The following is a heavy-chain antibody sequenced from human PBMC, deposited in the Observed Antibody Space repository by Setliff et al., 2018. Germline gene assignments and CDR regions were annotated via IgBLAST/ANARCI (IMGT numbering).Heavy chain of an antibody. CDR3: ARAAKYDSSGYYGFWFDP. V-gene: IGHV4-59*01. CDR1: GGSISSYY. J-gene: IGHJ5*02. D-gene: IGHD3-22*01. CDR2: IYSSGST. Sequence: SETLSLTCTVSGGSISSYYWSWIRQPPGKGLEWIGYIYSSGSTNYNPSLKSRVTISGDTSKNQFSLRLSSVTAADTAVYYCARAAKYDSSGYYGFWFDPWGQGNLVTVSS.